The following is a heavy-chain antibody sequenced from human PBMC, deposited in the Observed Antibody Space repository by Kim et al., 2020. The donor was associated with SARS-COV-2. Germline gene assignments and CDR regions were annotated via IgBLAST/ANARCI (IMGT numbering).Heavy chain of an antibody. CDR1: GFTFSSYA. D-gene: IGHD5-18*01. CDR2: ISGSGGST. V-gene: IGHV3-23*01. J-gene: IGHJ6*02. CDR3: AKDDRDVDTAMVSTYYYGMDV. Sequence: GGSLRLSCAASGFTFSSYAMSWVRQAPGKGLEWVSAISGSGGSTYYADSVKGRFTISRDNSKNTLYLQMNSLRAEDTAVYYCAKDDRDVDTAMVSTYYYGMDVWGQGTTVTVSS.